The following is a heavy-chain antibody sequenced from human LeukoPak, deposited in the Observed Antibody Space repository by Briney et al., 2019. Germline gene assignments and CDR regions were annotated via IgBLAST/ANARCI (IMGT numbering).Heavy chain of an antibody. CDR1: GFTFSSYA. V-gene: IGHV3-23*01. CDR3: AKTTGRSSRPLDS. D-gene: IGHD6-19*01. J-gene: IGHJ4*02. Sequence: PGGSLRLSCAASGFTFSSYAMSWVRQAPGKGLEWVSAITGSGGITYYADSVKGRFTISRDNPKNTLYLQMNNLRAEDTAVYYCAKTTGRSSRPLDSWGQGTLVTVSS. CDR2: ITGSGGIT.